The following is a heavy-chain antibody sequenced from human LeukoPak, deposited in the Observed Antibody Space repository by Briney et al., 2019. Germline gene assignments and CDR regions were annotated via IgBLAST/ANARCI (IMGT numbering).Heavy chain of an antibody. D-gene: IGHD3-3*01. CDR3: AREQGLRLTDY. V-gene: IGHV1-69*04. J-gene: IGHJ4*02. Sequence: SVKVSCKASGGTFSSYAISWVRQAPGQGLEWMGRIIPILGIANYAQKFQGRVTITADKSTSTAYMELSSLRSEDTAVYYCAREQGLRLTDYWGQGTLVTVSS. CDR1: GGTFSSYA. CDR2: IIPILGIA.